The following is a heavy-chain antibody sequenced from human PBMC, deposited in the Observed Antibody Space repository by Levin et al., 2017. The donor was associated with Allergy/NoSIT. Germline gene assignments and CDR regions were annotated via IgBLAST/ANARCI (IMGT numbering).Heavy chain of an antibody. J-gene: IGHJ4*02. CDR3: ARQLGNFWSGYNYFDY. D-gene: IGHD3-3*01. CDR2: ISSTGSTI. V-gene: IGHV3-48*03. Sequence: PGGSLRLSCAASGFTFSSYEMNWVRRAPGKGLEWVSYISSTGSTIYSADSVKGRFTISRDNAKNSLYLHMNSLRAEDTAVYYCARQLGNFWSGYNYFDYWGQGTLVTGSS. CDR1: GFTFSSYE.